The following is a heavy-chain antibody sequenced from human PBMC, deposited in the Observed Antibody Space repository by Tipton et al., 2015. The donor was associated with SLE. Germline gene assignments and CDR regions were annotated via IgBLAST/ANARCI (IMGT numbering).Heavy chain of an antibody. CDR3: AIELRFSQVLTDL. V-gene: IGHV4-59*08. Sequence: TLSLTCTVSGGSLNNHFCSWIRQPPGKGLEWIGYIYYTGGTNYNLSLKSRVTISIDTSKNQFSLKLTSLTAADTAVYFCAIELRFSQVLTDLWGRGTLVTVSS. D-gene: IGHD3-3*01. CDR1: GGSLNNHF. J-gene: IGHJ2*01. CDR2: IYYTGGT.